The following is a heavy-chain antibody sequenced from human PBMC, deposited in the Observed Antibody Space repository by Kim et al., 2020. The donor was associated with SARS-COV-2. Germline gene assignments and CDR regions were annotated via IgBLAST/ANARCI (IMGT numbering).Heavy chain of an antibody. D-gene: IGHD2-8*01. CDR2: T. CDR3: VRDLNGDFDY. V-gene: IGHV3-74*01. J-gene: IGHJ4*02. Sequence: TDYADFAKGRFTISRDNAKNTLYLQMTSLRSEDTATYYCVRDLNGDFDYWGQGTLVTVSS.